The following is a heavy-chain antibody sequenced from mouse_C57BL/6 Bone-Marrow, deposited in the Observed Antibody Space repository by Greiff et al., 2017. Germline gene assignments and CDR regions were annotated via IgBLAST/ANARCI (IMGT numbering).Heavy chain of an antibody. J-gene: IGHJ3*01. CDR2: IWSGGST. Sequence: VQLQQSGPGLVQPSQSLSITCTVSGFSLTSYGVHWVRQSPGKGLEWLGVIWSGGSTDYNAAFISRLSISKDNSKSQVFFKMNSLQADDAAIYYWAMGGFAWFAYWGQGTLVTVSA. CDR3: AMGGFAWFAY. V-gene: IGHV2-2*01. CDR1: GFSLTSYG.